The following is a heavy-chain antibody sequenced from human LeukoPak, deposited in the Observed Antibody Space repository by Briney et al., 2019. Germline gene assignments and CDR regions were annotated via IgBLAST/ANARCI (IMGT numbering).Heavy chain of an antibody. CDR3: AREGYLYSDGMAG. CDR2: ISSSSSAI. V-gene: IGHV3-48*02. J-gene: IGHJ6*02. CDR1: GFTFSNYG. D-gene: IGHD3-9*01. Sequence: GGSLRLSRAASGFTFSNYGMNWVRQAPGKGLEWISYISSSSSAIYYADSVKGRSTISRDNAKNSLYLQMNGLRDEDTAVYYCAREGYLYSDGMAGCGQGTTVTVSS.